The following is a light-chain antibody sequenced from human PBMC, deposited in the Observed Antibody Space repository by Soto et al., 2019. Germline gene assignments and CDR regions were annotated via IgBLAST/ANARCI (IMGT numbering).Light chain of an antibody. Sequence: RSNLSCRASQSISRSLAWYQQKPGQAPRLLISDVSTRATGIPARFSGSGSGTEFTLTITSLQSEDFAVYFCQQYIEVISLGGGTKVAI. CDR3: QQYIEVIS. J-gene: IGKJ4*01. CDR1: QSISRS. V-gene: IGKV3-15*01. CDR2: DVS.